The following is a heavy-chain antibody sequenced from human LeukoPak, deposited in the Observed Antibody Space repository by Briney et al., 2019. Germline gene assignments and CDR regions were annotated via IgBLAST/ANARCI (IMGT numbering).Heavy chain of an antibody. Sequence: GGSLRLSCAAPGFTFSSYGRHWVRQAPGKGLEWVASIRYDGSNKYHADSVKGRFTISRDNSKNTLYLQMNSLRPEDTAVYYCVKDSKRWKTYYYEAGSYYFDYWGQGTRVTVSS. CDR3: VKDSKRWKTYYYEAGSYYFDY. J-gene: IGHJ4*02. V-gene: IGHV3-30*02. CDR2: IRYDGSNK. D-gene: IGHD3-10*01. CDR1: GFTFSSYG.